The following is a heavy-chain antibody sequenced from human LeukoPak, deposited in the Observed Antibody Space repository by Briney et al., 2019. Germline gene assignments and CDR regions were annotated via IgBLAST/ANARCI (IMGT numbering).Heavy chain of an antibody. Sequence: SVKVSCKASGGTFSSYAISWVRQAPGQGLEWMGGIIPVFGTANYAQKFQGRVTITTDESTSTAYMELSSLRSEDTAVYYCARDSPEYYYDSRGYLHYYYYMDVWGKGTTVTVSS. D-gene: IGHD3-22*01. CDR1: GGTFSSYA. CDR3: ARDSPEYYYDSRGYLHYYYYMDV. J-gene: IGHJ6*03. CDR2: IIPVFGTA. V-gene: IGHV1-69*05.